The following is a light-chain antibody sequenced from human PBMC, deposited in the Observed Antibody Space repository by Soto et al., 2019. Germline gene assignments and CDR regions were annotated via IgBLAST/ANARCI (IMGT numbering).Light chain of an antibody. J-gene: IGLJ2*01. Sequence: QSALTQPASVSGSPGQSITISCTGTSSDVGGYNYVSWYQQHPGKAPKLMIYDVSNRPSGVSNRFSVSKSGXXXSLXXXGXXAEXEXDXYCSSXTSXXVVF. CDR3: SSXTSXXVV. V-gene: IGLV2-14*01. CDR2: DVS. CDR1: SSDVGGYNY.